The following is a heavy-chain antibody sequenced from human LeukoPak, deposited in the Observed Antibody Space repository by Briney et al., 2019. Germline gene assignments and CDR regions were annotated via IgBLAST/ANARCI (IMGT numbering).Heavy chain of an antibody. Sequence: GASVKVSCKASGYTFTSYAMNWVRQAPGQGLEWMGWINTNTGNPTYAQGFTGRFVFSLDTSVSTAYLQISSLKAEDTAVYYCARSTVTPTIDAFDIWGQGTMVTVSS. V-gene: IGHV7-4-1*02. CDR2: INTNTGNP. CDR1: GYTFTSYA. J-gene: IGHJ3*02. D-gene: IGHD4-17*01. CDR3: ARSTVTPTIDAFDI.